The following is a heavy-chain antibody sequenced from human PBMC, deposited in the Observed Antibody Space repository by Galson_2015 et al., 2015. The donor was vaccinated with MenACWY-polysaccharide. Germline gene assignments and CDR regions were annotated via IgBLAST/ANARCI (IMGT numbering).Heavy chain of an antibody. V-gene: IGHV2-70*01. J-gene: IGHJ3*02. CDR2: IDWDDDT. CDR1: GFSLRTSGLC. CDR3: ARTGGHSSVWSTGLAFDI. Sequence: PALVNPTQPLTLPFTFSGFSLRTSGLCVSWIRQPPGKALEWLALIDWDDDTYYSPSLKTRLTISKDTSKNQVVLTMDNMDPDDTATFYCARTGGHSSVWSTGLAFDIWGQGTMVTVSS. D-gene: IGHD6-19*01.